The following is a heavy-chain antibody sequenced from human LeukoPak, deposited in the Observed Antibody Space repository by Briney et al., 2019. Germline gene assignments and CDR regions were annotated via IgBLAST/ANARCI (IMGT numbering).Heavy chain of an antibody. Sequence: GGSLRLSCAASGFTFSSYSMNWVRQAPGKGLEWVSSISSSSSYTYYADSVKGRFTISRDNAKNSLYLQMNSLRVEDTAVYYCAKLAKYFYGSETYYFFEHWGQGTPVTASS. V-gene: IGHV3-21*01. J-gene: IGHJ4*02. D-gene: IGHD3-10*01. CDR1: GFTFSSYS. CDR2: ISSSSSYT. CDR3: AKLAKYFYGSETYYFFEH.